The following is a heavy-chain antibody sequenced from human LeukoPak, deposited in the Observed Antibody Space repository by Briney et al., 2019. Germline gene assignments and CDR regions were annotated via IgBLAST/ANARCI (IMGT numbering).Heavy chain of an antibody. D-gene: IGHD2-2*01. Sequence: PGGSLRLSCAASGFTFSSYSMNWVRQAPGKGLEWVSYISSSSSTIYYADSVKGRFTISRDNAKNSLYLQMNSLRAEDTAVYYCAILPAANEVSSPVVIGFDPWGQGTLVTVSS. J-gene: IGHJ5*02. CDR2: ISSSSSTI. V-gene: IGHV3-48*04. CDR3: AILPAANEVSSPVVIGFDP. CDR1: GFTFSSYS.